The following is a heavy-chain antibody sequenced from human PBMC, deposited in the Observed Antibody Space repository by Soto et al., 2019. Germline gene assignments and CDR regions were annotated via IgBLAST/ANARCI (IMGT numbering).Heavy chain of an antibody. CDR3: ARVLWYCRSGTCYREWFGP. Sequence: QVQLVQSGAEVKKPGASVKVSCKASGYTFTTHGISWVRQVPGQGLEWMGWVRGDNGHTNYAQSLQGRVTMTTDTSTNTAFMDLRSLRSDDTAVYSCARVLWYCRSGTCYREWFGPWGQGTLVTVFS. D-gene: IGHD2-15*01. CDR2: VRGDNGHT. CDR1: GYTFTTHG. V-gene: IGHV1-18*01. J-gene: IGHJ5*02.